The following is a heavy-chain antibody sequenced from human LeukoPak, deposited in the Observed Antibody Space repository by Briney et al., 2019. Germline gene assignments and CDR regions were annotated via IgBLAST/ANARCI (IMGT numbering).Heavy chain of an antibody. CDR1: GFTFGDYA. D-gene: IGHD4-17*01. Sequence: PGGSLRLSCTASGFTFGDYAMSWVRQAPGKGLEWVGFIRSKAYGGTTEYAASVKGRFTISRDDSKSIAYLQMNSLKTEDTAVYYCTRQRVTTYYYYMDVWGKGTTVTISS. J-gene: IGHJ6*03. CDR2: IRSKAYGGTT. CDR3: TRQRVTTYYYYMDV. V-gene: IGHV3-49*04.